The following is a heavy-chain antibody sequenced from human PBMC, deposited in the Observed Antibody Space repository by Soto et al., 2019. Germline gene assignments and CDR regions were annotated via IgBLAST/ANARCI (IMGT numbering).Heavy chain of an antibody. V-gene: IGHV4-4*02. D-gene: IGHD6-13*01. CDR3: ARIAAAGTRFDY. Sequence: QLQLQESGPGLGKPSGTLSPTWAVSGGSISSTNWGGWVRQPPGKGLEWIGEIYHSGNTNYNPSLKSRVTISVGKSKNQFSLKLSSVTAADTAVYFCARIAAAGTRFDYWGQGTLVTVSS. CDR1: GGSISSTNW. CDR2: IYHSGNT. J-gene: IGHJ4*02.